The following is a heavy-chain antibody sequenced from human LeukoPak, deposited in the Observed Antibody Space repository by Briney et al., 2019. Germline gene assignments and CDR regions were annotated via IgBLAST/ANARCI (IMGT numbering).Heavy chain of an antibody. D-gene: IGHD6-13*01. J-gene: IGHJ4*02. V-gene: IGHV3-30*19. Sequence: QPGRSLRLSCAASGFTFSNYGMHWVRQAPGKGLEWVAVISNDGSKIYYTDSVRGRFTISRDNPKNTLYLQMNSLSTDDTALYYCAQDRGGEQQLIQGFAYWGQGTLVTVSS. CDR2: ISNDGSKI. CDR1: GFTFSNYG. CDR3: AQDRGGEQQLIQGFAY.